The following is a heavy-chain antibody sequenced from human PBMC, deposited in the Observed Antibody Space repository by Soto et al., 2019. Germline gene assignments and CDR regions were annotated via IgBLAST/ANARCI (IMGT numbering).Heavy chain of an antibody. Sequence: PSETLSLTCTVSGASTGSGGSYWSWIRQHPGKGLEWIGYIYYTGSTYYSPSLKSRASISVDTSNNQFSLKLDSATAADTAVYYCASTYGDLSTYNWFDPWGQGTLVTVSS. CDR3: ASTYGDLSTYNWFDP. D-gene: IGHD4-17*01. J-gene: IGHJ5*02. CDR2: IYYTGST. V-gene: IGHV4-31*03. CDR1: GASTGSGGSY.